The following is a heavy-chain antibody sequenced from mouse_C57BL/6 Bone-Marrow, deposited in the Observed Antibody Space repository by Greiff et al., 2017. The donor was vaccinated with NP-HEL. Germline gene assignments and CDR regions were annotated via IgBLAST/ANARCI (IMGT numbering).Heavy chain of an antibody. CDR2: SRNKANDYTT. D-gene: IGHD2-1*01. CDR1: GFTFSDFY. J-gene: IGHJ3*01. Sequence: VKLMESGGGLVQSGRSLRLSCATSGFTFSDFYMEWVRQAPGKGLEWIAASRNKANDYTTEYSASVKGRFIVSRDTSQSILYLQMNALRAEDTAIYYCARDSYGNWFAYWGQGTLVTVSA. CDR3: ARDSYGNWFAY. V-gene: IGHV7-1*01.